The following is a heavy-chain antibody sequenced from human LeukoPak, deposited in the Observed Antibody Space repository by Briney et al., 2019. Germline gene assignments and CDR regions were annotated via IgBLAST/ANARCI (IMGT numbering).Heavy chain of an antibody. CDR1: GFTFGGYS. CDR3: ARGQLTDPRIDY. Sequence: PGGSLRLSCAASGFTFGGYSMNWVRQTPGKGLEWVSHISSGSSTIYYADSVKGRFTISRDNAKDSLYLQMNSLRAEDTAVYYCARGQLTDPRIDYRGQGTLVTVSS. CDR2: ISSGSSTI. V-gene: IGHV3-48*04. J-gene: IGHJ4*02. D-gene: IGHD1-1*01.